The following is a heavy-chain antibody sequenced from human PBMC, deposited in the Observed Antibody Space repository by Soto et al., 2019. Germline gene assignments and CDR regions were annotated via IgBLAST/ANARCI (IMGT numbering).Heavy chain of an antibody. D-gene: IGHD6-13*01. V-gene: IGHV1-18*01. CDR1: GYTFTSYG. CDR3: ARDWVSSSWRLNWFDP. J-gene: IGHJ5*02. CDR2: ISAYNGNT. Sequence: ASVKVSCKASGYTFTSYGISWVRQAPGQGLEWMGWISAYNGNTNYAQKLQGRVTMTTDTSTSTAYMELRSLRSDDTAVYYCARDWVSSSWRLNWFDPWGQGTLVTVSS.